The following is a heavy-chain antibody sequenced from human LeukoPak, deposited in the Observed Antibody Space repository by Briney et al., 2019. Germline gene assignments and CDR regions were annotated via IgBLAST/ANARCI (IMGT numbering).Heavy chain of an antibody. D-gene: IGHD3-3*01. V-gene: IGHV3-21*01. CDR1: EFTFSSYS. J-gene: IGHJ4*02. Sequence: PGGSLRLSCAASEFTFSSYSMNWVRQAPGKGLEWVSSISSSSIYMYYADSVKGRFTISRDNAKNSLYQQMNSLRAEDTAVYYCARSSDFWSGYWYYFDHWGQGTLVSVSS. CDR2: ISSSSIYM. CDR3: ARSSDFWSGYWYYFDH.